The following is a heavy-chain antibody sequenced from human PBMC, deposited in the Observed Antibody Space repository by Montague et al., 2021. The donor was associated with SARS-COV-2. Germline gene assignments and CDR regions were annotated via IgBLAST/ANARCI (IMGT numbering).Heavy chain of an antibody. J-gene: IGHJ4*02. D-gene: IGHD4-23*01. V-gene: IGHV4-59*01. CDR1: GVSITTYY. CDR3: ARGGGDYGGNPFDY. Sequence: SETLSLTCTVSGVSITTYYWSWIRQPPGKGLEWIGYIYYSGSTYCTPSLKSRVSFSVDASKNEFSLRLTSVSAADTAVYNCARGGGDYGGNPFDYWGQGTLVTVSS. CDR2: IYYSGST.